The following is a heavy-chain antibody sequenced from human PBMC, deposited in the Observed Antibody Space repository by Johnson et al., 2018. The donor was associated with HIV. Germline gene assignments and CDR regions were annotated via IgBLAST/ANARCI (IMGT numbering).Heavy chain of an antibody. V-gene: IGHV3-74*01. CDR2: INSDGGST. Sequence: VQLVESGGGLVQPGGSLRLSCAASGFTLRNYWVNWVRQLPGKGLVWVARINSDGGSTSYVDSVKGRFTISRDNARNTLYLQMNSLRADDTAVYYCAREGPSERAGFDIWGQGTMVTVSS. CDR1: GFTLRNYW. J-gene: IGHJ3*02. CDR3: AREGPSERAGFDI.